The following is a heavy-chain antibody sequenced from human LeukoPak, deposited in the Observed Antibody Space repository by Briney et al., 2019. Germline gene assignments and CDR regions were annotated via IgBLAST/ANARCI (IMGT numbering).Heavy chain of an antibody. J-gene: IGHJ4*02. Sequence: GGSLRLSCAASGFTFSSYWMSWVRQAPGKGLEWVSIISGSDGSTYHADSVKGRFTISRDNSKNTLYLQMNSLRAEDTAVYYCAKDPMFGELSYFDYWGQGTLVTVSS. V-gene: IGHV3-23*01. CDR1: GFTFSSYW. CDR2: ISGSDGST. CDR3: AKDPMFGELSYFDY. D-gene: IGHD3-10*02.